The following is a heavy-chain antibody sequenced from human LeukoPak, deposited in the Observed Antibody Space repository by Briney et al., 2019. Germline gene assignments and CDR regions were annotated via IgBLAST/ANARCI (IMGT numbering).Heavy chain of an antibody. V-gene: IGHV7-4-1*02. Sequence: ASVKVSCKASGYTFTSYAMNWVRQAPGQGLKWMGWINTNTGNPTYAQGFTGRFVFSLDTSVSTAYLQISRLKPEDTAVYFCARGSIAAAGTLDSWGQGTLVTVSS. CDR3: ARGSIAAAGTLDS. D-gene: IGHD6-13*01. CDR2: INTNTGNP. J-gene: IGHJ4*02. CDR1: GYTFTSYA.